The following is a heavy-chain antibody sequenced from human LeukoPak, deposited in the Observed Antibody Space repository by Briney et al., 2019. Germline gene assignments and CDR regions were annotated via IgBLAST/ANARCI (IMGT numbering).Heavy chain of an antibody. J-gene: IGHJ4*02. D-gene: IGHD1-26*01. Sequence: GGSLRLSCAASGFTFSSDSMNWVRQAPGKGLEWVSSISSSSSYIYYADSVKGRFTISRDNAKNSLYLQMNSLRAEDTAVYYCAGDLFYSGSYEDYFDYWGQGTLVTVSS. CDR1: GFTFSSDS. CDR2: ISSSSSYI. V-gene: IGHV3-21*01. CDR3: AGDLFYSGSYEDYFDY.